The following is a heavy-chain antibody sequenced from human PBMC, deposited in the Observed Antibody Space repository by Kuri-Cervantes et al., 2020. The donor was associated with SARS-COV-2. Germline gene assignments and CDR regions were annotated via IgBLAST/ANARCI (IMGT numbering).Heavy chain of an antibody. CDR2: INPNSGGT. V-gene: IGHV1-2*02. CDR3: ASAAEDSSGYYYGVYDY. J-gene: IGHJ4*02. CDR1: GYTFTGYY. Sequence: ASVKVSCKASGYTFTGYYIHWVRQAPGQGLEWMGWINPNSGGTNYAQKFQGRVTMTRDTSISTAYMELSRLRSDDTAVYYCASAAEDSSGYYYGVYDYWGQGTLVTVSS. D-gene: IGHD3-22*01.